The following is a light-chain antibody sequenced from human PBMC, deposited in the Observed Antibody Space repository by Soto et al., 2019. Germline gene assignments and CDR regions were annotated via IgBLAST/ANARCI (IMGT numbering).Light chain of an antibody. CDR2: GAS. CDR1: QSVSSSY. Sequence: EIVLTQSPGTLSLSPGERATLSCRASQSVSSSYLAWYQHKPGQAPRLLIYGASSRATGIPDRFSGSGFGTDFTLTISSLDPEDLAVYYCQKYCSSLSWTFGQGTKVEIK. CDR3: QKYCSSLSWT. V-gene: IGKV3-20*01. J-gene: IGKJ1*01.